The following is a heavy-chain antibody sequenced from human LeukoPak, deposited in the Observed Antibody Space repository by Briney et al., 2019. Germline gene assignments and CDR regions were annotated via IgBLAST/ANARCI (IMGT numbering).Heavy chain of an antibody. CDR2: IFFSGHS. CDR3: ARIDPLGYFDQ. V-gene: IGHV4-59*13. J-gene: IGHJ4*02. CDR1: GAFSSRFY. Sequence: PSETLSLTCTVSGAFSSRFYWSWVRQSAGKGLEWIGNIFFSGHSNYNPSLTGRVTISPDTSKSQFSLKMTSVTAADTALYYCARIDPLGYFDQWGQGTLVTVSS.